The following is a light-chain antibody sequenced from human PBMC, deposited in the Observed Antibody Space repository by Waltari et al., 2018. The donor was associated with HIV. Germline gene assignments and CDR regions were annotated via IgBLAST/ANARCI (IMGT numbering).Light chain of an antibody. CDR2: EDN. CDR3: QSYDSSNHNWV. Sequence: NFMLTQPHSVSESPGKTVTISCPRTTGTIASTHVQRYHQRPGSAPTTVMYEDNQSPSGVPDRFSGSIDRSSNSASLTISGLKTEDEADYYCQSYDSSNHNWVFGGGTKLTVL. J-gene: IGLJ3*02. CDR1: TGTIASTH. V-gene: IGLV6-57*03.